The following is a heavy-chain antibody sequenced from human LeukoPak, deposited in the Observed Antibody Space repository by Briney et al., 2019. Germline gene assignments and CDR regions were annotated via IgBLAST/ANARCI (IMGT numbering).Heavy chain of an antibody. D-gene: IGHD3-3*01. CDR3: AKSYYDFWSGYYTGMGYYYYMDV. V-gene: IGHV4-39*01. CDR2: IYYSGST. J-gene: IGHJ6*03. CDR1: GGSISSSSYY. Sequence: SETLSLTCTVSGGSISSSSYYWGWIRQPPGKGLEWIGSIYYSGSTYYNPSLKSRVTISVDTSKNRFSLKLSSVTAADTAVYYCAKSYYDFWSGYYTGMGYYYYMDVWGKGITVTVSS.